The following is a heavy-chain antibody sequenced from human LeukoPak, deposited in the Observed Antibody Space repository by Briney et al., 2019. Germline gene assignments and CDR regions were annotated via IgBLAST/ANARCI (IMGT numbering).Heavy chain of an antibody. CDR2: INHSGST. D-gene: IGHD3-22*01. V-gene: IGHV4-34*01. Sequence: SEALSLTCAVYGGSFSGYYWSWIRQPPGKGLEWIGEINHSGSTNYNPSLKSRVTISVDTSKNQFSLKLSSVTAADTAVYYCASLIVVVTTGWFDPWGQGTLVTVSS. J-gene: IGHJ5*02. CDR1: GGSFSGYY. CDR3: ASLIVVVTTGWFDP.